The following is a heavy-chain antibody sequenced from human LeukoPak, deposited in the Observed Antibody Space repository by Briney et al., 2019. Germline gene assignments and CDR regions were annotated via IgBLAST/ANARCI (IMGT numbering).Heavy chain of an antibody. CDR3: ASRGYCNSTSCYAGMDY. CDR2: IIPIFGTA. J-gene: IGHJ4*02. Sequence: SVKVSCKASGGTFSSYAISWVRQAPGQGLEWMGGIIPIFGTANYAQKFQGRVTITADESTSTAYMELSSLRSEDTAVYYCASRGYCNSTSCYAGMDYWGQGTLVTVSS. V-gene: IGHV1-69*13. D-gene: IGHD2-2*01. CDR1: GGTFSSYA.